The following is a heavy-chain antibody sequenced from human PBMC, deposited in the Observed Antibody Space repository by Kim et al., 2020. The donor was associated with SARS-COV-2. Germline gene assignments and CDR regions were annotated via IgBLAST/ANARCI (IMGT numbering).Heavy chain of an antibody. V-gene: IGHV3-74*01. J-gene: IGHJ6*02. CDR3: ASNRGYYYYGMDV. D-gene: IGHD2-21*01. Sequence: YGDSVKRRLTISRDTAKNTLYLQMNRLRAEDTAGYYCASNRGYYYYGMDVWGQGTTVTVSS.